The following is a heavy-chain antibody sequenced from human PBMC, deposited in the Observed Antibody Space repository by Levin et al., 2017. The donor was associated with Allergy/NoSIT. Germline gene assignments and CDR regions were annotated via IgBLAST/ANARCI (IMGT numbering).Heavy chain of an antibody. J-gene: IGHJ6*02. V-gene: IGHV3-21*01. CDR2: ISSTSGYI. CDR3: ARVVGVTGTTVYYGMDV. CDR1: GFTFSDYS. Sequence: GGSLRLSCAASGFTFSDYSMTWVRQAPGKGLEWVSSISSTSGYIYYADSVKGRFTISRDTATNSLYLQMNSLRAEDTAVYYCARVVGVTGTTVYYGMDVWGQGTTVTVSS. D-gene: IGHD1-20*01.